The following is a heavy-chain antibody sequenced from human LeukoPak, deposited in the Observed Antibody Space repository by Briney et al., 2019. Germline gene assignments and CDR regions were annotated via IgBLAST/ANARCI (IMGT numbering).Heavy chain of an antibody. V-gene: IGHV4-59*01. Sequence: SETLSLTCTVSGGSIRSSYWSWIRQPPGKGLEWIGFIYYNGNTNYNPSLKSRVTLSVDTSKNQLSLKLTSVTAADSAMYYCASTHYYTFDIWGQGTMVTVSS. D-gene: IGHD3-10*01. CDR2: IYYNGNT. CDR1: GGSIRSSY. CDR3: ASTHYYTFDI. J-gene: IGHJ3*02.